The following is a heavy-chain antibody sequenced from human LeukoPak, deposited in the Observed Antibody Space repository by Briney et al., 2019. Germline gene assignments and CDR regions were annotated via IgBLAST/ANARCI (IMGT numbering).Heavy chain of an antibody. J-gene: IGHJ3*02. Sequence: GGSLRLSCATSGFNFHRYTIHWVRQAPGKGLEWVSLAGWAGGTTYYSDSVKGRFTISRDNSKNTLYLQMNSLRAEDTAVYYCARDEGNVFWSGPTSAFDIWGQGTMVTVSS. CDR2: AGWAGGTT. D-gene: IGHD3-3*01. CDR1: GFNFHRYT. V-gene: IGHV3-43*01. CDR3: ARDEGNVFWSGPTSAFDI.